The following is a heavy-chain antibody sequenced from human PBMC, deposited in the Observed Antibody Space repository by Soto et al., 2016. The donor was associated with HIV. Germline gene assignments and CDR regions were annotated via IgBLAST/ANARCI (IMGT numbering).Heavy chain of an antibody. CDR3: TRDFSNSWYEY. Sequence: EVQLVESGGDLVQPGESLRLSCAASGFPFSDYWMHWVRQAPGKGLVWVSRINTDGSSTEYADSVKGRFTISRENAKNTVYLQMNSLQAEDTAVYYCTRDFSNSWYEYWGQGTLVTVSS. J-gene: IGHJ4*02. V-gene: IGHV3-74*03. CDR2: INTDGSST. D-gene: IGHD6-13*01. CDR1: GFPFSDYW.